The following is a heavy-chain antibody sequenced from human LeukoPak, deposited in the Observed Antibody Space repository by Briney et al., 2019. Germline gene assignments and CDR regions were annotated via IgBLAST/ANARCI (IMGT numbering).Heavy chain of an antibody. Sequence: GSLRLSCAASGFPFSDHYMDWVRQAPGKGLEWVGRTRNKANSYTTEYAASVKGRFTISRDDSKNSLYLQMNSLKTEDTAVYYCARELRQYYYGSGSHRGAFDIWGQGTMVTVSS. D-gene: IGHD3-10*01. V-gene: IGHV3-72*01. J-gene: IGHJ3*02. CDR3: ARELRQYYYGSGSHRGAFDI. CDR2: TRNKANSYTT. CDR1: GFPFSDHY.